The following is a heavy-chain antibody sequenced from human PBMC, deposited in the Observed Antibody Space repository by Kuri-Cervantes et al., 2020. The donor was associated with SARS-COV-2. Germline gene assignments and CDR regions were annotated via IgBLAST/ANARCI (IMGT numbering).Heavy chain of an antibody. D-gene: IGHD4/OR15-4a*01. CDR1: GYSISSGYY. V-gene: IGHV4-61*01. CDR2: IYYSGST. Sequence: SETLSLTCAVSGYSISSGYYWGWIRQPPGKGLEWIGYIYYSGSTNYNPSLKSRVTISVDTSKNQFSLKLSSVTAADTAVYYCARDPNANHNNWFDPWGQETLVTVSS. J-gene: IGHJ5*02. CDR3: ARDPNANHNNWFDP.